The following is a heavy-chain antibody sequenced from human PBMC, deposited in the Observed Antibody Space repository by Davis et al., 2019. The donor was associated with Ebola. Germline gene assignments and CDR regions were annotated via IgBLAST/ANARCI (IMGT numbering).Heavy chain of an antibody. D-gene: IGHD1-7*01. Sequence: PAGSLRLSCVASGFTFSPYWMHWIRLAPGKGLVWVSRINGDGSSTSYADPVKGRFTISRDNARNIVYLQMNSLRVEDTGVYYCARDRNYQPTDPWGQGTLVTVTS. CDR1: GFTFSPYW. V-gene: IGHV3-74*01. J-gene: IGHJ5*02. CDR3: ARDRNYQPTDP. CDR2: INGDGSST.